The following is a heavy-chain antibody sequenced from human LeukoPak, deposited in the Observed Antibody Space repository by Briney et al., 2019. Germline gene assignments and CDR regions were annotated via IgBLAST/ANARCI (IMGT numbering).Heavy chain of an antibody. CDR1: GYTFTSYG. J-gene: IGHJ4*02. CDR2: ISAYNGNT. V-gene: IGHV1-18*01. D-gene: IGHD2-15*01. Sequence: ASVKVSCKASGYTFTSYGISWVRQAPGQGLEWMGWISAYNGNTNYAQKLQGRVTMTRNTSISTAYMELSSLRSEDTAVYYCARSSVGAASLDYWGQGTLVTVSS. CDR3: ARSSVGAASLDY.